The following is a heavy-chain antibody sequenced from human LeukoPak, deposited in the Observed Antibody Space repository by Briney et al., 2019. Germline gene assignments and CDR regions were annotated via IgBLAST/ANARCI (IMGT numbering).Heavy chain of an antibody. CDR1: GFTFDDYA. CDR3: AKDRRYCSGGSCYSFRRLPRNQEGVFDY. V-gene: IGHV3-9*01. D-gene: IGHD2-15*01. Sequence: GGSLRLSCAASGFTFDDYAMRWVRQAPGKGREWGAGVSWKSGSLGSVDSVKGRFTSSRDNAKNSLYLQMNSLRAEDTALYYCAKDRRYCSGGSCYSFRRLPRNQEGVFDYWGQGTLVTVSS. J-gene: IGHJ4*02. CDR2: VSWKSGSL.